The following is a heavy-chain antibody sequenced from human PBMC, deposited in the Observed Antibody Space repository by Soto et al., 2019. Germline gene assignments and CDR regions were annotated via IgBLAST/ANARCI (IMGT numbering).Heavy chain of an antibody. CDR3: ARDSPIGSTYSGYDAIDS. J-gene: IGHJ4*02. CDR2: TIPILDVA. V-gene: IGHV1-69*08. CDR1: GGTFSTST. D-gene: IGHD5-12*01. Sequence: QVQLVQSGAEVKKPGSSVKVSCKASGGTFSTSTFTWVRQAPGQGLEWMGRTIPILDVADYAQDFQGRVTLTADKSPSTAYMELTSLTSKDTAVYYCARDSPIGSTYSGYDAIDSWGQGTLVTVSS.